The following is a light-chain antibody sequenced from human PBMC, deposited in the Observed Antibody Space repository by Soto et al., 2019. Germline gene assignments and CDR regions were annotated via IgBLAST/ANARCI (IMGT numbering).Light chain of an antibody. V-gene: IGLV2-8*01. CDR3: SSNGGSNVV. J-gene: IGLJ2*01. CDR1: SSDVGGYNY. CDR2: EVS. Sequence: QSVLTQPPAASGSPGQSVTMSCTGTSSDVGGYNYVSWYQQHPGKAPKLLIYEVSKRPSGVPDRFAGSKSGNTASLTVSGLQHEDEADYSCSSNGGSNVVFGGGTKLTVL.